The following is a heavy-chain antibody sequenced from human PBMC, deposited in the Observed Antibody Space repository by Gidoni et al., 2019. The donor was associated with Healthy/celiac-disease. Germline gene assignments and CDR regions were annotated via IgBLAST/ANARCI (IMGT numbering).Heavy chain of an antibody. J-gene: IGHJ5*02. CDR1: GYTFTSYA. CDR2: INAGNGNT. D-gene: IGHD3-3*01. Sequence: QVQLVQSGAAVKKPGASVKVSCTASGYTFTSYAMHWVRQAPGQRLEWMGWINAGNGNTKYSQKFQGRVTITRDTSASTAYMELSSLRSEDTAVYYCARVYYDFWSGYEGWFDPWGQGTLVTVSS. CDR3: ARVYYDFWSGYEGWFDP. V-gene: IGHV1-3*01.